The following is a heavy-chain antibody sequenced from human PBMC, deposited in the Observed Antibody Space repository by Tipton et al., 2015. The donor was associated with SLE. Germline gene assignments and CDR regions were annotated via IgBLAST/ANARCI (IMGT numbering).Heavy chain of an antibody. CDR1: GESFSGYY. V-gene: IGHV4-34*01. Sequence: TLSLTCAVYGESFSGYYWSWIRQPPGKGLEWIGEINHSGSTNYNPSLKSRVTISVDTSKNQFSLKLSSVTAADTAVYYCARRKLGATTYDAFDIWGQGTMVTVSS. CDR3: ARRKLGATTYDAFDI. D-gene: IGHD1-26*01. J-gene: IGHJ3*02. CDR2: INHSGST.